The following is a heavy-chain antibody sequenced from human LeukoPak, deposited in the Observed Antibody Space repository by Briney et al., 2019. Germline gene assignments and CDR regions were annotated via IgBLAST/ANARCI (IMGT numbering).Heavy chain of an antibody. CDR2: IYPGDSDT. J-gene: IGHJ4*02. CDR3: ARQKGYDSVSLCFDY. D-gene: IGHD5-12*01. V-gene: IGHV5-51*01. CDR1: GHSFTSYW. Sequence: GESLKISCQGSGHSFTSYWIAWVRQMPGKGLEWMGTIYPGDSDTRYSPSFQGQVTISVDKSISTAYLQRSSLKASDTAMYYCARQKGYDSVSLCFDYWGQGTLVTVSS.